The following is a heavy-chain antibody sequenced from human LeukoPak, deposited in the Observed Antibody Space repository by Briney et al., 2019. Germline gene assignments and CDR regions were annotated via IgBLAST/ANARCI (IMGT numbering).Heavy chain of an antibody. CDR1: GYSISSGYY. CDR3: ARGIVVVPAAPTEEYFDY. V-gene: IGHV4-38-2*02. D-gene: IGHD2-2*01. Sequence: SETLSLTCTVSGYSISSGYYWGWIRQPPGKGLEWIGSIYHSGSTYYNPSLKSRVTISVDTSKNQFSLKLSSVTAADTAVYYCARGIVVVPAAPTEEYFDYWGQGTLVTVSS. CDR2: IYHSGST. J-gene: IGHJ4*02.